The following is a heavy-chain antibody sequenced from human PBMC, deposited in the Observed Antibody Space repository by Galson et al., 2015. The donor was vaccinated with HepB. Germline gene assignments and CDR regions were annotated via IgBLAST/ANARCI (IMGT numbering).Heavy chain of an antibody. V-gene: IGHV3-48*01. CDR2: ISSSSSTI. CDR1: GFTFSSYS. CDR3: ARGTRDFWSGPHYYYYYMDV. J-gene: IGHJ6*03. Sequence: SLRLSCEASGFTFSSYSMNWVRQAPGKGLEWVSYISSSSSTIYYADSVKGRFTISRDNAKNSLYLQMNSLRAEDTAVYYCARGTRDFWSGPHYYYYYMDVWGKGTTVTVSS. D-gene: IGHD3-3*01.